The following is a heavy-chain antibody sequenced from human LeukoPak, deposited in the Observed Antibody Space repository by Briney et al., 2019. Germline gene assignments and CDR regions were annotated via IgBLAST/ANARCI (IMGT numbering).Heavy chain of an antibody. J-gene: IGHJ6*02. CDR2: INHSGST. CDR3: ARGPAGRGYCSGGSCYGHYYYYYGMDV. D-gene: IGHD2-15*01. Sequence: SETLSPTCAVYGGSFSGYYWSWIRQPPGKGLEWIGEINHSGSTNYNPSLKSRVTISVDTSKNQFSLKLSSVTAADTAVYYCARGPAGRGYCSGGSCYGHYYYYYGMDVWGQGTTVTVPS. CDR1: GGSFSGYY. V-gene: IGHV4-34*01.